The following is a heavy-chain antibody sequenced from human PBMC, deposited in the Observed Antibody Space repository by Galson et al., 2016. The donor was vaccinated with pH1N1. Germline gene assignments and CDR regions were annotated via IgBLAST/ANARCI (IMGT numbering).Heavy chain of an antibody. CDR1: GFTFGDYP. CDR3: SWGPTMITRGGVIVSYYFRY. V-gene: IGHV3-49*04. Sequence: SLRLSCATSGFTFGDYPLNWVRQAPGKGLEWVGFIKTQAYGGTTEYAASVKGRFTISRDDSRSMAYLQMDSLKTEDTAVYYCSWGPTMITRGGVIVSYYFRYWGQGTLVTVSS. J-gene: IGHJ4*02. D-gene: IGHD3-16*02. CDR2: IKTQAYGGTT.